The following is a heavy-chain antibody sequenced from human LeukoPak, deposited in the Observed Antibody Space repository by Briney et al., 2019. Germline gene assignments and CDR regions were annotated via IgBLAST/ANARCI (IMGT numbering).Heavy chain of an antibody. CDR3: VVSLKKGGYYGMDV. Sequence: ASVKVSCKASGYTLTELYLHWVRQAPGKGLEWMGRFDPEDGETIYARKLQGRVTMTEDTSTDTAYMELSSLRSGDTAVSFCVVSLKKGGYYGMDVWGQGTTVTVSS. CDR1: GYTLTELY. V-gene: IGHV1-24*01. J-gene: IGHJ6*02. CDR2: FDPEDGET. D-gene: IGHD2-15*01.